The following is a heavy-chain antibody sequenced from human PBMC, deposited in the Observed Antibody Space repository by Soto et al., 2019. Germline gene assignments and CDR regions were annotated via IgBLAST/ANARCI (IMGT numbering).Heavy chain of an antibody. J-gene: IGHJ6*02. CDR2: IYYSGST. V-gene: IGHV4-61*01. Sequence: QVQLQESGPGLVKPSETLSLTCTVSGGSVSSGSYYWSWIRQPPGKGLEWIGYIYYSGSTNYNPSLKSRVTVSVATSKNQCSLKLSSVIAADTAVYYCARDRHGSGSYWHTAYYSDGMDVSGQGTTVTVSS. D-gene: IGHD3-10*01. CDR3: ARDRHGSGSYWHTAYYSDGMDV. CDR1: GGSVSSGSYY.